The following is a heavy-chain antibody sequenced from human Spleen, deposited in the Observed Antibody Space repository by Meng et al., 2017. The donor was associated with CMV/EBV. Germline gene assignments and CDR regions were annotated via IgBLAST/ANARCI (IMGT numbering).Heavy chain of an antibody. CDR3: AREGWCNSGSCYSLDY. Sequence: ASVKVSCKASGYTFTGHYLHWVRQAPGQGLEWMGWINPNSGDTDYAQKFQGRVTMTRDTSISTAYMEVYNLKSDDTAVYYCAREGWCNSGSCYSLDYWGQGTLVTVSS. CDR1: GYTFTGHY. J-gene: IGHJ4*02. D-gene: IGHD2-2*02. V-gene: IGHV1-2*02. CDR2: INPNSGDT.